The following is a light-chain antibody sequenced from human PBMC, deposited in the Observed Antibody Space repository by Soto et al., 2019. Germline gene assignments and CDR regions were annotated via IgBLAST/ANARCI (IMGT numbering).Light chain of an antibody. CDR2: AAS. J-gene: IGKJ1*01. CDR3: EQSYSTTWT. CDR1: ESISSY. Sequence: DIPMTHSPSSLSASVGNRVTITCRASESISSYLNWYQQKPGKAPKLLIDAASSLQSGVTSRFSGSRPETDFTLTISSLLPKYCATSYCEQSYSTTWTFGSGTKVEGK. V-gene: IGKV1-39*01.